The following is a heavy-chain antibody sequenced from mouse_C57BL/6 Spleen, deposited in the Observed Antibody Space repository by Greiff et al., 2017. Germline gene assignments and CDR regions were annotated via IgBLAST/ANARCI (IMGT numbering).Heavy chain of an antibody. CDR3: TRSLYSNYPYYFDY. CDR2: IDPETGGT. CDR1: GYTFTDYE. V-gene: IGHV1-15*01. J-gene: IGHJ2*01. D-gene: IGHD2-5*01. Sequence: VKLVESGAELVRPGASVTLSCKASGYTFTDYEMHWVKQTPVHGLEWIGAIDPETGGTAYNQKFKGKAILTADKSSSTAYMELRSLTSEDSAVYYCTRSLYSNYPYYFDYWGQGTTLTVSS.